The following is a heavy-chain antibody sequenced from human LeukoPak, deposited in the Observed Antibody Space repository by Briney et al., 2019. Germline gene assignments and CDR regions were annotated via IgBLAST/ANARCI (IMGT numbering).Heavy chain of an antibody. Sequence: PGGSLRLSCAASGFTFDDYAMHWVRQAPGKGLEWVSGIGWNSGSIGYADSVKGRFTISKDNAKNSLYLQMNSLRAEDTALYYCAKVGVRGLMTHYFDCWGQGTLVTVSS. CDR1: GFTFDDYA. J-gene: IGHJ4*02. CDR3: AKVGVRGLMTHYFDC. CDR2: IGWNSGSI. V-gene: IGHV3-9*01. D-gene: IGHD3-10*01.